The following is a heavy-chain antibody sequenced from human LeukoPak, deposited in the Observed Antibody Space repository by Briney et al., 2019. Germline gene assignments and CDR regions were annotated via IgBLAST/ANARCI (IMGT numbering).Heavy chain of an antibody. Sequence: GSLRLSCTASGFGFRNFYMSWIRQPAGKGLEWIGRIYTSGSTNYNPSLKSRVTMSVDTSKNQFSLKLSSVTAADTAVYYCARWNDSFDIWGQGTMVTVSS. CDR3: ARWNDSFDI. D-gene: IGHD1-1*01. J-gene: IGHJ3*02. V-gene: IGHV4-4*07. CDR1: GFGFRNFY. CDR2: IYTSGST.